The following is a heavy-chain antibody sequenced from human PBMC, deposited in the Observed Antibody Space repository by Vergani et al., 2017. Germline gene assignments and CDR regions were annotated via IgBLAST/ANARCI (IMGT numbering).Heavy chain of an antibody. CDR3: AKHFRGWGIDY. CDR2: IQFDGSNQ. V-gene: IGHV3-30*02. J-gene: IGHJ4*02. Sequence: QVQLVESGGGVVQRGGSLRLSCATSGFTLSNYDMQWIPQGPGKGLEFVAFIQFDGSNQYYADSGKGRFTLSRDFSKNTLYLQMNSLRTDDTATYYCAKHFRGWGIDYWGQGTQVIVSS. CDR1: GFTLSNYD. D-gene: IGHD3-16*01.